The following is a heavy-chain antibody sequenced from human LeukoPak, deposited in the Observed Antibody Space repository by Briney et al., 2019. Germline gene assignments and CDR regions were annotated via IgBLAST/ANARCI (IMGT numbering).Heavy chain of an antibody. CDR2: INPSGGST. CDR1: GYTFTSYY. Sequence: ASVTVSCKASGYTFTSYYMHWVRQAPGQGLEWMGIINPSGGSTSYAQKFQGRVTMTRDMSTSTVYMELSSLRSEDTAVYYCARGGPRGNWFDPWGQGTLVTVSS. J-gene: IGHJ5*02. CDR3: ARGGPRGNWFDP. D-gene: IGHD3-10*01. V-gene: IGHV1-46*01.